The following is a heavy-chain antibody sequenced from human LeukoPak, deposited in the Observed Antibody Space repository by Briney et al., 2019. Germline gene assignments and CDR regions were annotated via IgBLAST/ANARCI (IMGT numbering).Heavy chain of an antibody. D-gene: IGHD6-19*01. J-gene: IGHJ4*02. CDR2: IYNSGST. CDR3: ARQRGSSGWYYFDY. V-gene: IGHV4-59*08. CDR1: GGSISGYY. Sequence: PSETLSLTCTVSGGSISGYYWSWIRQPPGKGLEWIGYIYNSGSTNYNPSLKSRVTISLDTSRNQFSLKLSSVTAADTAVYYCARQRGSSGWYYFDYWGQGTLVTVSS.